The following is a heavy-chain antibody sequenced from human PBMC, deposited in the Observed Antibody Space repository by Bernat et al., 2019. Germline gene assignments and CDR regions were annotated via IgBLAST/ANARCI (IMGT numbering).Heavy chain of an antibody. CDR2: ISYDGSNK. V-gene: IGHV3-30*18. D-gene: IGHD4-17*01. J-gene: IGHJ6*02. CDR1: GFTFSSYG. CDR3: AKVRQPTVTSSYYGMDV. Sequence: QVQLVESGGGVVQPGRSLRLSCAASGFTFSSYGMHWVRQAPGKGLEWVAVISYDGSNKYYSESVKGRFTISRDNSKNTLYLQMYSLRPEDTAVYYCAKVRQPTVTSSYYGMDVWGQGTTVTVSS.